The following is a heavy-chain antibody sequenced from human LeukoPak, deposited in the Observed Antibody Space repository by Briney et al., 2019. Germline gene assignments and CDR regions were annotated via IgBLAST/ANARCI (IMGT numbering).Heavy chain of an antibody. CDR1: GGSINSYY. D-gene: IGHD3-10*01. Sequence: SETLSLTCTVSGGSINSYYWSWIRQPPGRGLEWIGDIYNSGSTNYNPSLRSRVTISIDTSKNQFSLRLESVTAADTALYYCARHVLLWLGEHNYAFDIWGRGTMVAVSS. V-gene: IGHV4-59*08. CDR3: ARHVLLWLGEHNYAFDI. CDR2: IYNSGST. J-gene: IGHJ3*02.